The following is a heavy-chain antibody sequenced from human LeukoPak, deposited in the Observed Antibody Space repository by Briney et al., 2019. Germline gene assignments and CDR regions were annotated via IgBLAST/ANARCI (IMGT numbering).Heavy chain of an antibody. V-gene: IGHV4-34*01. CDR3: ARGHGYYDYVWGSYRYHWFDP. D-gene: IGHD3-16*02. CDR2: INHSGST. CDR1: GGSFSGYY. J-gene: IGHJ5*02. Sequence: SETLSLTCAVYGGSFSGYYWSWIRQPPGKGLEWIGEINHSGSTNYNPSLKSRVTISVDTSKNQFSLKLSSVTAADTAVYYCARGHGYYDYVWGSYRYHWFDPWGQGTLVTVSS.